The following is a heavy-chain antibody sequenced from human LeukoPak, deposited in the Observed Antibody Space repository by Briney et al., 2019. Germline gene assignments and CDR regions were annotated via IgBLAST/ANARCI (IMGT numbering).Heavy chain of an antibody. J-gene: IGHJ2*01. D-gene: IGHD6-13*01. CDR2: INHSGST. V-gene: IGHV4-39*07. Sequence: SETLSLTCTVSGGSISSGDYYWSWIRQPPGKGLEWIGEINHSGSTNYNPSLKSRVTISVDTSKNQFSLKLSSVTAADTAVYYCARGGYSSSWYRSWYFDLWGRGTLVTVSS. CDR1: GGSISSGDYY. CDR3: ARGGYSSSWYRSWYFDL.